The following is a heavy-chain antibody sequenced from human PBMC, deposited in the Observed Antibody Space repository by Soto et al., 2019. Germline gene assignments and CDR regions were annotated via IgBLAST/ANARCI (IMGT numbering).Heavy chain of an antibody. CDR1: GYTFSHYY. CDR2: INPDTGAK. CDR3: ARKVRDYNFDY. Sequence: QVQLAQSGAEVKEPGASVKVSCKASGYTFSHYYMHRVRQAPGQGLEWMGWINPDTGAKKYAQKYEGRVTMTRDTSISTAYLEVTGLRSDDTAVFYCARKVRDYNFDYWGQGTLVTVST. V-gene: IGHV1-2*02. D-gene: IGHD4-4*01. J-gene: IGHJ4*02.